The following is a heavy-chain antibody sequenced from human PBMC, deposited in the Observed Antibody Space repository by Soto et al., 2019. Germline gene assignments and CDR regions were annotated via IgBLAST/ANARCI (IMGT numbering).Heavy chain of an antibody. Sequence: SLRLSCKASGFSFFSYAMSWVRQAPGKGLEWVSTISGSGGHTYYADSVKGRFIVSRDNSENTVSLQMGSLRADDTALYFCAKIEMGWFAHWGQGSQVTVSS. J-gene: IGHJ5*02. CDR1: GFSFFSYA. D-gene: IGHD2-8*01. V-gene: IGHV3-23*01. CDR3: AKIEMGWFAH. CDR2: ISGSGGHT.